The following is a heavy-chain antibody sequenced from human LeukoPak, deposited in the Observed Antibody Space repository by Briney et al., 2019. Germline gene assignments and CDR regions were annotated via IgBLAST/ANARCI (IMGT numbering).Heavy chain of an antibody. V-gene: IGHV4-39*07. CDR3: ARLVSKHYYDSSGFLSGAFDI. D-gene: IGHD3-22*01. J-gene: IGHJ3*02. CDR1: GGSINSSSNY. CDR2: IYYSGST. Sequence: SETLSLTCGVSGGSINSSSNYWGWIRQPPGKGLEWIGSIYYSGSTYYNPSLKSRVTISVDTSKNQFSLKLSSVTAADTAVYYCARLVSKHYYDSSGFLSGAFDIWGQGTMVTVSS.